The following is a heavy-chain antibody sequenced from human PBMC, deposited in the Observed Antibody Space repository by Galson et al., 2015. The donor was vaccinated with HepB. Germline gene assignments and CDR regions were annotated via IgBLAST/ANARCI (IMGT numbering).Heavy chain of an antibody. D-gene: IGHD4-17*01. V-gene: IGHV1-3*01. CDR3: ARVRYGSAYGDYELAWFDP. CDR2: INAGNGNT. Sequence: SVKVSCKASGYTFTSYAMHWVRQAPGQRLEWMGWINAGNGNTKYSQKFQGRVTITRDTSASTAYMELSSLRSEDTAVYYCARVRYGSAYGDYELAWFDPWGQGTLVTVSS. CDR1: GYTFTSYA. J-gene: IGHJ5*02.